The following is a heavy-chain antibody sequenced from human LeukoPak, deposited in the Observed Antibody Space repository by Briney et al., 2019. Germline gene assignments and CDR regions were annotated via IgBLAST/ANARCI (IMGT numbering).Heavy chain of an antibody. J-gene: IGHJ4*02. CDR3: AKDLYDLWSGSFGVFDY. V-gene: IGHV3-30*02. CDR2: IRCDGSNK. CDR1: GFTFSSYG. Sequence: GGSLRLSCAASGFTFSSYGMHWVRQAPGKGLEWVAFIRCDGSNKYYADSVKGRFTISRDNSKNTLYLQMNSLRAEDTAVYYCAKDLYDLWSGSFGVFDYWGQGTLVTVSS. D-gene: IGHD3-3*01.